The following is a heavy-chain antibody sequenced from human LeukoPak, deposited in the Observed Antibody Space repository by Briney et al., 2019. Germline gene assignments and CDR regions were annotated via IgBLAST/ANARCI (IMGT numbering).Heavy chain of an antibody. V-gene: IGHV4-4*07. Sequence: SETLSLTCTVSGGSISSYYWSWIRQPAGKGLEWIGRIYTSGSTNYNPSLKSRVTMSVDTSKNQFSLKLSSVTAADTAVYYCARYSYGHYYYYMDVWDKGTTVTVSS. CDR2: IYTSGST. CDR3: ARYSYGHYYYYMDV. D-gene: IGHD5-18*01. J-gene: IGHJ6*03. CDR1: GGSISSYY.